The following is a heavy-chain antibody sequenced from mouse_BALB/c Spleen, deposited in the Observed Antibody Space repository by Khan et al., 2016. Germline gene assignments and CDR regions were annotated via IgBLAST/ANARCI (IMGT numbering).Heavy chain of an antibody. CDR3: ARSTDY. V-gene: IGHV14-3*02. Sequence: VQLKQSGAELVKPGASVKLSCTASGFNIKDTYMHWVKQRPEQGLEWIGRIDPANGNTKYDPKFQGRATITADTSSNTAYLQLSSLTSEDTAIFDCARSTDYWGQGTTLTVSS. CDR2: IDPANGNT. CDR1: GFNIKDTY. J-gene: IGHJ2*01.